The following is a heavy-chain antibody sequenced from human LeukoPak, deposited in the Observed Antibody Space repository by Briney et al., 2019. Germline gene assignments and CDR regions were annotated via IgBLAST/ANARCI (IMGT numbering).Heavy chain of an antibody. CDR1: GFTFSSYG. CDR3: ARGSRGGVLDY. V-gene: IGHV3-30*03. D-gene: IGHD3-10*01. Sequence: PGGSLRLSCAASGFTFSSYGMHWVRQAPGKGLEWVAVISYDGSNKYYADSVKGRFTISRDNAKNTLYLQMNSLRAEDTAVYYCARGSRGGVLDYWGQGTLVTVSS. CDR2: ISYDGSNK. J-gene: IGHJ4*02.